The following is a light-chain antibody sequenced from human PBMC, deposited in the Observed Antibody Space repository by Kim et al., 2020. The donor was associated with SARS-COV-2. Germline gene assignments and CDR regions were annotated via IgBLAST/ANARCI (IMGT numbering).Light chain of an antibody. CDR1: SNDVGGYDY. V-gene: IGLV2-14*03. Sequence: GQSITISCTGTSNDVGGYDYVSWYQQHPGEAPKLMIYDVSNRPSGVSNRFSGSKSGNTASLTISGLQAEDEADYYCSSYTSSTTRVFGTGTKVTVL. J-gene: IGLJ1*01. CDR2: DVS. CDR3: SSYTSSTTRV.